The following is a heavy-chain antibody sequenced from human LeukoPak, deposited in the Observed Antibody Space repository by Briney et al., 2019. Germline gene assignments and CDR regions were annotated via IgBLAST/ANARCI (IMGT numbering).Heavy chain of an antibody. J-gene: IGHJ4*02. CDR3: AKAPYGSGDLY. CDR1: GFTFSSYA. V-gene: IGHV3-23*01. CDR2: ISGSGGST. D-gene: IGHD3-10*01. Sequence: GGSLRLSCAASGFTFSSYAMSWVRQAPGKGLEWVSAISGSGGSTYCADSVKGRFTISRDNSKNTLYLQMNSLRAEDTAVYYCAKAPYGSGDLYWGQGTLVTVSS.